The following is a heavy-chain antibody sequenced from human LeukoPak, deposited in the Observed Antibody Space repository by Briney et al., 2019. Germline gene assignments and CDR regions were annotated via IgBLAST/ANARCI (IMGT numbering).Heavy chain of an antibody. CDR2: INPNSGGT. V-gene: IGHV1-2*04. J-gene: IGHJ5*02. D-gene: IGHD3-10*01. Sequence: ASVKVSCKASGYTFTGYYMHWVRQAPGQGLEWMGWINPNSGGTNYAQKFQGWVTMTRDTSISTAYMELSRLRSDDTATYYCAKDHGFIGSNWFDPWGQGTLVTVSS. CDR1: GYTFTGYY. CDR3: AKDHGFIGSNWFDP.